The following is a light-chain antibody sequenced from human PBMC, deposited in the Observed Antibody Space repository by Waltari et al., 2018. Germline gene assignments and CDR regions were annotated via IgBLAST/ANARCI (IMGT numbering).Light chain of an antibody. CDR3: QRYDSVPRT. J-gene: IGKJ1*01. V-gene: IGKV1-27*01. CDR1: QGIDNF. CDR2: GAF. Sequence: QMTQSPSPLSASVGDRVTITCRASQGIDNFLAWYQQNPGKVPRLLIYGAFTLQSGAPSRFSGSMSGTDFTLTITSLQPDDVATYYCQRYDSVPRTFGQGTKVEI.